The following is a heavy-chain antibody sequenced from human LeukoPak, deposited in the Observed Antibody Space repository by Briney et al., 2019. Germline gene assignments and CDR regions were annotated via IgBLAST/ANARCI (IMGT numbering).Heavy chain of an antibody. D-gene: IGHD6-13*01. J-gene: IGHJ4*02. CDR2: ITGSGSST. Sequence: PGGSLRLSCAASGFTFSSYAMSWVRQAPGKGLEWVSTITGSGSSTYYADSVKGRFTISRDKSMNTLFLQMSSLRAEDTAVYYCVKVSGMYSSSRPTDIWGQGTLVTVSS. CDR1: GFTFSSYA. V-gene: IGHV3-23*01. CDR3: VKVSGMYSSSRPTDI.